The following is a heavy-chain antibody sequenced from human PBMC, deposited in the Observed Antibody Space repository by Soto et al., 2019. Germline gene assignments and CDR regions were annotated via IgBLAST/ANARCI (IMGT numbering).Heavy chain of an antibody. CDR1: GGTFSSYT. J-gene: IGHJ5*02. Sequence: QVQLVQSGAEVKKPGSSVKVSCKASGGTFSSYTISWVRQAPGQGLEWMGRIIHILGIANYAQKFQGRVTITADKSTSTAYMELSSLRSEDTAGEYCARGVGNRYRLNWNWFDPWGQGTLVTVSS. CDR3: ARGVGNRYRLNWNWFDP. D-gene: IGHD2-8*02. CDR2: IIHILGIA. V-gene: IGHV1-69*02.